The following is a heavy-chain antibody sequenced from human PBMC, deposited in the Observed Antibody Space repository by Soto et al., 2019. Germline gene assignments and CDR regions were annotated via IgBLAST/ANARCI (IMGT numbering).Heavy chain of an antibody. D-gene: IGHD6-19*01. Sequence: QVQLVQSGAEEKKPGSSVRVSCKAPGGTFSSYGISWVRQAPGQGLEWMGGIRPMVGMANYAESFLGRVTITADESTSTAHMELRSLTSEDTATYYCAREGYNSGRDPLDIWGQGTMVTVSS. CDR2: IRPMVGMA. CDR1: GGTFSSYG. V-gene: IGHV1-69*01. CDR3: AREGYNSGRDPLDI. J-gene: IGHJ3*02.